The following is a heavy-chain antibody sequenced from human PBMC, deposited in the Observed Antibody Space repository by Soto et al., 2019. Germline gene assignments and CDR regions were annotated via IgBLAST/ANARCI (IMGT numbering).Heavy chain of an antibody. V-gene: IGHV2-5*01. J-gene: IGHJ4*02. D-gene: IGHD5-12*01. Sequence: SGPTLVNPTQTLTLTCTFSGFSFTTAGVAVAWIRQTPGGALEWLTLIYYNDDRRFSPSLKTRLTITGDTSKNQVVLSLTNVDPGDTATYFCAHSDGGYEIIYFDFWGQGIPVTVSS. CDR1: GFSFTTAGVA. CDR3: AHSDGGYEIIYFDF. CDR2: IYYNDDR.